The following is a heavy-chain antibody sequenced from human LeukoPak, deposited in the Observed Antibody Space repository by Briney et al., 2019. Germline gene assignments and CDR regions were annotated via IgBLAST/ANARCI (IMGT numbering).Heavy chain of an antibody. J-gene: IGHJ4*02. CDR3: AKALGGYDFDY. D-gene: IGHD3-16*01. CDR1: GFTFRSYG. CDR2: LSGSGGST. V-gene: IGHV3-23*01. Sequence: GGSLRLACAASGFTFRSYGMSWVRQAPGKGLEWVSSLSGSGGSTYYADSVKGRFTISRDNSKNTLFLHMNSLRAEDTAVYYCAKALGGYDFDYWGQGTLVTVSS.